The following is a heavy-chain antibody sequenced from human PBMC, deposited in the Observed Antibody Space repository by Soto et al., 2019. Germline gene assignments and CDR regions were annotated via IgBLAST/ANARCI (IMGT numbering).Heavy chain of an antibody. CDR2: IKQDGSEK. D-gene: IGHD5-18*01. V-gene: IGHV3-7*01. CDR1: GFTFSSYS. Sequence: HPGGSLRLSCAASGFTFSSYSMNWVRQAPGKGLEWVANIKQDGSEKYYVDSVKGRFTISRDNAKNSLYLQMNSLRVEDTAVYYCARDQPGYSYGYGLGYWGQGTLVTVSS. J-gene: IGHJ4*02. CDR3: ARDQPGYSYGYGLGY.